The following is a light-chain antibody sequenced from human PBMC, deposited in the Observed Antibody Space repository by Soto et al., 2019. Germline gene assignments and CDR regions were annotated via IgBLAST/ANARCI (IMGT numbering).Light chain of an antibody. J-gene: IGLJ2*01. V-gene: IGLV2-14*03. CDR3: SSYTDTTTLVV. CDR2: DVS. CDR1: SSDIGNYNS. Sequence: QSALTQPASVSGSPGQSITISCSGISSDIGNYNSVSWYQQHPGKAPKLMIYDVSNRPSGVSNRFSGSKSGNTASLTISGLQAEDEADYYCSSYTDTTTLVVFGGGTKLTVL.